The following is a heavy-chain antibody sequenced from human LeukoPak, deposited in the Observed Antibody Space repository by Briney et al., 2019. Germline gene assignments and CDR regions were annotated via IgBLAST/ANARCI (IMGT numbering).Heavy chain of an antibody. D-gene: IGHD6-19*01. V-gene: IGHV3-7*01. CDR2: IKQDGSEK. CDR3: ARVSVAGGEGYYYYGMDV. Sequence: GGSLRLSCAASGFTFSSYWMSWVRQAPGKGLEWVANIKQDGSEKYYVDSVKGRFTISRDNAKNSLYLQMNSLRAEDTAVYYCARVSVAGGEGYYYYGMDVWGQGTTVTVSS. J-gene: IGHJ6*02. CDR1: GFTFSSYW.